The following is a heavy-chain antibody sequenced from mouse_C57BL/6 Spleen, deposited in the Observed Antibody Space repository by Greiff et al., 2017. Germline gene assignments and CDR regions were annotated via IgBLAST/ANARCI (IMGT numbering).Heavy chain of an antibody. CDR2: IHPNSGST. J-gene: IGHJ1*03. Sequence: QVQLQQPGAELVKPGASVKLSCKASGYTFTSSWMHWVKQRPGQGLEWIGMIHPNSGSTNYNEKFKSKATLTVDKSSSTAYMQLSSLTSEDSAVYYCAISGSRWYFDVWGTGTTVTVSS. CDR3: AISGSRWYFDV. V-gene: IGHV1-64*01. D-gene: IGHD1-1*02. CDR1: GYTFTSSW.